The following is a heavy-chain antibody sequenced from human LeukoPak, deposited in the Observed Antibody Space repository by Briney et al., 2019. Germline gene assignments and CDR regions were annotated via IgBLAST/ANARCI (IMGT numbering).Heavy chain of an antibody. CDR1: GGSISSGSYY. V-gene: IGHV4-61*02. J-gene: IGHJ5*02. D-gene: IGHD5-18*01. CDR3: ARAGYGWNWFDP. Sequence: SQTLSLTCTVSGGSISSGSYYWSWIRQPAGKGLGWIGRIYTSGSTNYNPSLKSRVTISVDTSKNQFSLKLSSVTAADTAVYYCARAGYGWNWFDPWGQGTLVTVSS. CDR2: IYTSGST.